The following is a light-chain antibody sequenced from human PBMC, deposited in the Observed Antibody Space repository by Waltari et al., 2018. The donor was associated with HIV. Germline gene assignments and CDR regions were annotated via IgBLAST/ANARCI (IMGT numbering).Light chain of an antibody. V-gene: IGLV1-47*01. Sequence: QSVLTQPPSASGTAGQRVTISCSGSRSNIGDNFVYWFQHLPGTAPTLLIYRNDQRSSGVPDRWSGSKSGTSSSRAISGLRSEDEADYCGAAWDDRLLWVFGGGTILTVL. CDR2: RND. CDR1: RSNIGDNF. J-gene: IGLJ3*02. CDR3: AAWDDRLLWV.